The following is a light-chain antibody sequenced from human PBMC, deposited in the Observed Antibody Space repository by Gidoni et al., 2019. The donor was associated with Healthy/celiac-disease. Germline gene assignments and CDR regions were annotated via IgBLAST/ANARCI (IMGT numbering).Light chain of an antibody. V-gene: IGLV2-14*03. Sequence: QSALTQPASVSGSPGQSITISCTGASSNVGGYNSVSWYQQHPGNAPKLIIYDVSNRSSEVSNRFSGSTSGNTASLTISGLQAEDEGYYYCSSYTTSSTQVFGTGTKVTVL. CDR2: DVS. J-gene: IGLJ1*01. CDR1: SSNVGGYNS. CDR3: SSYTTSSTQV.